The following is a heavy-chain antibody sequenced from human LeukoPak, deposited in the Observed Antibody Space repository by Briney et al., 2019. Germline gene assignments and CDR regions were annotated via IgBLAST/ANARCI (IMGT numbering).Heavy chain of an antibody. J-gene: IGHJ4*02. Sequence: PSETLSLTCAVYGGSFSGYYWSWIRQPPGKGLEWLGEINHSGSTNYNPSLKSRVTISVDTFKNQFSLKLSSVTAADTAVYYCARGPENYYGSGSYYSPYYFDYWGQGTLVTVSS. V-gene: IGHV4-34*01. CDR1: GGSFSGYY. CDR3: ARGPENYYGSGSYYSPYYFDY. D-gene: IGHD3-10*01. CDR2: INHSGST.